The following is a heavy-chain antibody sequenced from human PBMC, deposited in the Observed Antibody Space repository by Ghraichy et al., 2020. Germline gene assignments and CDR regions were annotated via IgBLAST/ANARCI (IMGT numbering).Heavy chain of an antibody. V-gene: IGHV3-23*01. J-gene: IGHJ6*02. CDR3: SKAGTARYYYGMDV. Sequence: GGSLRLSCAASGFTFSSYAMSWVRQAPGKGLEWVSAISGSGCRTYYADSVKGRFTIAIDNSKNTLYLQMNSLRAEDTAVYYCSKAGTARYYYGMDVWGQGTTVTVSS. CDR1: GFTFSSYA. D-gene: IGHD1-1*01. CDR2: ISGSGCRT.